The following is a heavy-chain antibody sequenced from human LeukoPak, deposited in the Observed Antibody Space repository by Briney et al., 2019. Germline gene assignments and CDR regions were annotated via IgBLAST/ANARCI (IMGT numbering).Heavy chain of an antibody. J-gene: IGHJ6*03. Sequence: GASVKVSCEASGYTFTNYYMHWVRQAPGQGLEWMGWINPNSGGTNYAQKFQGRVTMTRDTSISTAYMELSRLRSDDTAVYYCARERFGRLRPPVGAKVSPKNYYMDVWGKGTTVTVSS. V-gene: IGHV1-2*02. CDR2: INPNSGGT. D-gene: IGHD3-16*01. CDR1: GYTFTNYY. CDR3: ARERFGRLRPPVGAKVSPKNYYMDV.